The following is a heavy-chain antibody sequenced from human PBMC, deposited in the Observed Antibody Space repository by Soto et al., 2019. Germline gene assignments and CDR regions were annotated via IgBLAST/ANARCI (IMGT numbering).Heavy chain of an antibody. V-gene: IGHV1-69*08. D-gene: IGHD3-10*01. CDR2: IIPILGIA. CDR1: GGTFSSYT. Sequence: QVQLVQSGAEVKKPGSSVKVSCKASGGTFSSYTISWVRQAPGQGLEWMRRIIPILGIANYAQKFQGRVAITADKSTGTAYMELSSLRSEETAVYYCAREEYYDGSGSVFTGWGQGTMVTGSS. CDR3: AREEYYDGSGSVFTG. J-gene: IGHJ4*02.